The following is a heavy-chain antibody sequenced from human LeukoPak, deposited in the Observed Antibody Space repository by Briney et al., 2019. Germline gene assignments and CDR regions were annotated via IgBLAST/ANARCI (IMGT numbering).Heavy chain of an antibody. CDR1: GYTFTSYY. CDR2: INPSGGST. Sequence: GASVKVSCKASGYTFTSYYMHWVRQAPGQGLEWMGIINPSGGSTSCAQKFQGRVTMTRDTSTSTVYMELSSLRSEDTAVYYCARDGKEQWPFDYWGQGTLVTVSS. V-gene: IGHV1-46*01. J-gene: IGHJ4*02. D-gene: IGHD6-19*01. CDR3: ARDGKEQWPFDY.